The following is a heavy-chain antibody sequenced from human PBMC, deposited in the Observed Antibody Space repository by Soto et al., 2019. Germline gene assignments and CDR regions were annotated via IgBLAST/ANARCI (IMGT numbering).Heavy chain of an antibody. CDR1: SGPSKSHN. Sequence: QVQVQQSGPGLVKPSETLSLTCTVSSGPSKSHNWGWIRQPPGRGLEWIGYVYDTWSTSYNPSLKRRVTVSADTSKNRISLTLRFVTAADTAVYYCVRQGIGFLHGLVDVWGQGTTVIVSS. J-gene: IGHJ6*01. CDR2: VYDTWST. CDR3: VRQGIGFLHGLVDV. D-gene: IGHD3-10*01. V-gene: IGHV4-59*08.